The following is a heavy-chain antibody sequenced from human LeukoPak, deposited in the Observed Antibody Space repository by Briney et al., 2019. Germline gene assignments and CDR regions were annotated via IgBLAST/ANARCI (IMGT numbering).Heavy chain of an antibody. Sequence: SETLSLTCTVSGGSISSYYWSWIRQPPGKGLEWIGYIYYSGSTNYNPSLKSRVTISVDTSKNQFSLKLISVTAADTAVYYCARTGSTSWDIVATKELDPWGQGTLVTVSS. J-gene: IGHJ5*02. CDR3: ARTGSTSWDIVATKELDP. CDR2: IYYSGST. CDR1: GGSISSYY. D-gene: IGHD5-12*01. V-gene: IGHV4-59*01.